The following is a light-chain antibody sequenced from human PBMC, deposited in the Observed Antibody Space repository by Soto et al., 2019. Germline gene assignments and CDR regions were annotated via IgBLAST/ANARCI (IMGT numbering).Light chain of an antibody. J-gene: IGKJ2*01. CDR3: HQYATPSYT. V-gene: IGKV3-20*01. CDR2: GAF. CDR1: RSVSSNS. Sequence: EIVLTQSPGTLSLSPGDSTSLSCRTSRSVSSNSLAWYQQKPGQPPRLLISGAFSRATGIPDRFSGSGSETDFTLTISTLEPEDFAVYYCHQYATPSYTFGQGTKLEI.